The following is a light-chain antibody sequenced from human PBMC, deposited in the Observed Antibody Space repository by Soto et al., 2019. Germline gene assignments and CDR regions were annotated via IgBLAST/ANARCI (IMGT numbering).Light chain of an antibody. CDR1: SSNIGTKT. CDR2: SNN. CDR3: AAWDDSLNGYV. J-gene: IGLJ1*01. V-gene: IGLV1-44*01. Sequence: QSVLTQPPSASGTPGQRVTISCSGSSSNIGTKTVNWYQQLPGTAPKLLIYSNNQRPSGVPDRFSVSKSGTSASLAINGLQSEDEADYYCAAWDDSLNGYVFGTGTKVTVL.